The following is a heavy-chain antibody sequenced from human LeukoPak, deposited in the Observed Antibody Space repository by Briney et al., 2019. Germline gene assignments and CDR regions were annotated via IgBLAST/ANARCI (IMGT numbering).Heavy chain of an antibody. CDR2: IKQDGSDK. CDR3: ASLGGSFYSSVRNFDY. V-gene: IGHV3-7*01. J-gene: IGHJ4*02. CDR1: GFAFSSYW. Sequence: GGSLRLSCAASGFAFSSYWMSWVRQAPGKGLEWVANIKQDGSDKYYVDSVEGRFTISRDNAKNSLNLQMNSLRVEDTAVYYCASLGGSFYSSVRNFDYWGQGTLVTVSS. D-gene: IGHD1-26*01.